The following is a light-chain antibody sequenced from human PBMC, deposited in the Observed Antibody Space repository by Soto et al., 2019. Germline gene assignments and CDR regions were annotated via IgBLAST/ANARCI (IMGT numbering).Light chain of an antibody. J-gene: IGLJ2*01. CDR1: SSDVGGYDY. V-gene: IGLV2-14*01. Sequence: QSALAQPTSVSGSLGQSIAISCTGTSSDVGGYDYVSWHQQHPGKAPKVIITEVSNRPSGVSNRFSGSKSGNTASLTISGLQAEDEADYYCSSYISSSTFVVFGGGTKVTVL. CDR3: SSYISSSTFVV. CDR2: EVS.